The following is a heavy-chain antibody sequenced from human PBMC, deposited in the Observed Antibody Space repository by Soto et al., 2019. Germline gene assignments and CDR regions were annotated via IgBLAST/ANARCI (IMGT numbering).Heavy chain of an antibody. CDR2: IYWDDDK. CDR3: AHAGDYDLLSLEH. V-gene: IGHV2-5*02. J-gene: IGHJ1*01. CDR1: GFSLTTTHMG. Sequence: QITLKESGPPLVRPAQTLTLTCAFSGFSLTTTHMGVAWIRPPPGKALEWLALIYWDDDKRYSPSLKNRLAISKDTSRNRVVLTITNMNPEETGTYFWAHAGDYDLLSLEHWGPGTLVTVSS. D-gene: IGHD4-17*01.